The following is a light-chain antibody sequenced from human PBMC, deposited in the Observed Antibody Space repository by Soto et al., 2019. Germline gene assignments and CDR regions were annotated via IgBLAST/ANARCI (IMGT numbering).Light chain of an antibody. CDR3: QQSYSIPWA. Sequence: DIQMTQSPSSLSASVRDRVTITCRTSQSISIYLNWYQPKPGIAPKLRIYGASRLQSGVPSRLRGRGSGTDCTLTISSLQPEDCATYYGQQSYSIPWAFGQGTKVDIK. CDR2: GAS. V-gene: IGKV1-39*01. CDR1: QSISIY. J-gene: IGKJ1*01.